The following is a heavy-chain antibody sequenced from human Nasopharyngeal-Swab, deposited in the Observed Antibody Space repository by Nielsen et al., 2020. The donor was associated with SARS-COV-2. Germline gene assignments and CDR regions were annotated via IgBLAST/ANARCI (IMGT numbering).Heavy chain of an antibody. D-gene: IGHD6-13*01. V-gene: IGHV1-8*01. CDR3: ACERQTGIAAAGTYDY. CDR1: GYPFTNYD. Sequence: ASVKVSCKASGYPFTNYDINWVRQATGQGLEWMGWMNPNRGNTGYAQKFQGRVTMTRNTSMNTSISTAYMELSRLRSDDTAVYYCACERQTGIAAAGTYDYWGQGTLVTVSS. CDR2: MNPNRGNT. J-gene: IGHJ4*02.